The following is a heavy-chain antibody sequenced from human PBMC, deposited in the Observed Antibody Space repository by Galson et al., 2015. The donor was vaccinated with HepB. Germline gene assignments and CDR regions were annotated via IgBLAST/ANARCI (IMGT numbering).Heavy chain of an antibody. CDR3: ARQWLKRNDANSGMDV. Sequence: SLRLSCAASGFTFNTYGVHWVRQAPGKGLEWVAVISYDGNHKHYADSVKGRFTISRDTSKNTLYLQMDSLRDEDTAVYYCARQWLKRNDANSGMDVWGPGTTVTV. J-gene: IGHJ6*02. V-gene: IGHV3-30-3*01. D-gene: IGHD5-18*01. CDR1: GFTFNTYG. CDR2: ISYDGNHK.